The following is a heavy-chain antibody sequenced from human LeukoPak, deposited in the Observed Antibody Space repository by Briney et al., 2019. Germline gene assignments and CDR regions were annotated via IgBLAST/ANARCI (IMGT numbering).Heavy chain of an antibody. CDR3: ARDPGFGEPFASGWRY. J-gene: IGHJ4*02. Sequence: PGGSLRLSCAASGFTFSDYYMSWIRQAPGKGLEWVSYISSSGSTIYYADSVKGRFTISRDNAKNSLYLQMNSLRAEDTAVYYCARDPGFGEPFASGWRYWGQGTLVTVSS. V-gene: IGHV3-11*01. CDR1: GFTFSDYY. CDR2: ISSSGSTI. D-gene: IGHD6-19*01.